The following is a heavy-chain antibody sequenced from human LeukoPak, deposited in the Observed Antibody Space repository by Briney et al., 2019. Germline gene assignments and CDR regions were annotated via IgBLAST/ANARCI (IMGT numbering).Heavy chain of an antibody. Sequence: ASVKVSCKVSGYTLTELSMHWVRQAPGKGLEWMGGFDPEDGETICAQKFQGRVTMTEDTSTDTAYMELSSLRSEDTAVYYCATALRRIPPPGGYGMDVWGQGTTVTVSS. D-gene: IGHD2-15*01. V-gene: IGHV1-24*01. J-gene: IGHJ6*02. CDR2: FDPEDGET. CDR3: ATALRRIPPPGGYGMDV. CDR1: GYTLTELS.